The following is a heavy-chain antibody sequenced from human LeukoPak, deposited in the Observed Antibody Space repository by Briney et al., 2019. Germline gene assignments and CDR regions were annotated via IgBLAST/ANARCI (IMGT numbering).Heavy chain of an antibody. J-gene: IGHJ3*02. D-gene: IGHD1-26*01. Sequence: GGSLRLSCATSGFTFSDHYMTWIRQAPGKGLETVSYIYNGGDTIYYADSVRGRFTISRDNAKNSLYLQMNSLRAEDTAVYYCARIRSYSTAFDIWGQGTMVTVSS. CDR2: IYNGGDTI. CDR1: GFTFSDHY. V-gene: IGHV3-11*04. CDR3: ARIRSYSTAFDI.